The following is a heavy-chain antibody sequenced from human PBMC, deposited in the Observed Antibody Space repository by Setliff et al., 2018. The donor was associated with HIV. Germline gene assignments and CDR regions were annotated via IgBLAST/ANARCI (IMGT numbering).Heavy chain of an antibody. J-gene: IGHJ4*02. CDR2: INPSGGST. V-gene: IGHV1-46*01. Sequence: ASVKVSCKASGYTFTNYYMHWVRQAPGQGPEWMGIINPSGGSTTYAQKFQGRVTLTTDTSTSTAYMEVRNLRYDDTAVYYCARDGKLGDFDYYFDHWGQGTLVTVSS. D-gene: IGHD3-10*01. CDR3: ARDGKLGDFDYYFDH. CDR1: GYTFTNYY.